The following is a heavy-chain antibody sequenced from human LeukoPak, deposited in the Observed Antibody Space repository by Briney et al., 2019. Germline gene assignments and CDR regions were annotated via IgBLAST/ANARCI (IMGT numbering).Heavy chain of an antibody. Sequence: ASVKVSCKASGYTFTSYGISWVRQAPGRGLEWMGWISAYNGNTNYAQKLQGRVTMTTDTSTSTAYMELRSLRSDDTAVYYCARDSPRYFDWLSAYYYYYGMDVWGQGTTVTVSS. J-gene: IGHJ6*02. CDR3: ARDSPRYFDWLSAYYYYYGMDV. V-gene: IGHV1-18*01. D-gene: IGHD3-9*01. CDR1: GYTFTSYG. CDR2: ISAYNGNT.